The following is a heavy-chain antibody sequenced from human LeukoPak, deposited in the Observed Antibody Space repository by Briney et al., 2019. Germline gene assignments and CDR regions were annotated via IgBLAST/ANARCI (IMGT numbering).Heavy chain of an antibody. CDR2: ISSSSSYI. CDR3: ARHYYDSRHAFDI. D-gene: IGHD3-22*01. V-gene: IGHV3-21*01. CDR1: GFTFSSYS. Sequence: GGSLRLSCAASGFTFSSYSMNWVRRAPGKGLEWVSSISSSSSYIYYADSVKGRFTISRDNAKNSLYLQMNSLRAEDTAVYYCARHYYDSRHAFDIWGQGTMVTVSS. J-gene: IGHJ3*02.